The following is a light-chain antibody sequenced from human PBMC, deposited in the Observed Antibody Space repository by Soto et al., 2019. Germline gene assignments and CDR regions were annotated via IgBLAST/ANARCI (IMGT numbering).Light chain of an antibody. CDR1: QSISTW. V-gene: IGKV1-5*03. CDR3: HYSASSSCT. J-gene: IGKJ1*01. Sequence: IHLIQTHSTLAGAVVDRVTIPCRASQSISTWLTWYQQKPGKAPNLLIYKASSLESGVPSRFSGSGSGTEYTRNIGMLQPGVFAWYYCHYSASSSCTFDQGTKVDIK. CDR2: KAS.